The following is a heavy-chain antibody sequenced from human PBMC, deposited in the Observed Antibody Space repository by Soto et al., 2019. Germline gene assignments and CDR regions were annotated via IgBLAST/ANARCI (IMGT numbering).Heavy chain of an antibody. Sequence: GESLKISCAASGFTFSSYWMSWVRQAPGKGLEWVANIKQDGSEKYYVDSVKGRFTISRDNAKNSLYLQMNSLRAEDTAVYYCARDRGVGYGDYGNYYYYYYMDVWGKGTMVTVSS. CDR3: ARDRGVGYGDYGNYYYYYYMDV. V-gene: IGHV3-7*01. J-gene: IGHJ6*03. CDR2: IKQDGSEK. D-gene: IGHD4-17*01. CDR1: GFTFSSYW.